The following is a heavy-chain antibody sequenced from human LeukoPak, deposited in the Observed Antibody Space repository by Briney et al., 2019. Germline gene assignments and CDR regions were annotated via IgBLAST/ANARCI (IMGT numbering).Heavy chain of an antibody. V-gene: IGHV3-7*05. D-gene: IGHD6-13*01. J-gene: IGHJ4*02. Sequence: GGSLRLSCAASGFTFSSYWMSWVRQAPGKGVEWGGKIKQDGSETYYVDSVKGRFTISRDNARTSLYLQMNSLRAEDTALYYRARWGYSITCYAYWGQGTLVTVSS. CDR2: IKQDGSET. CDR3: ARWGYSITCYAY. CDR1: GFTFSSYW.